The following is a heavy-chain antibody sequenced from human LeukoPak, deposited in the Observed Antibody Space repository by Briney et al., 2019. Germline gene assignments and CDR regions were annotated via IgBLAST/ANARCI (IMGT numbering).Heavy chain of an antibody. CDR3: AGTYYYDSSGYPRGYTYNYFDY. J-gene: IGHJ4*02. V-gene: IGHV4-34*01. CDR2: INHSGST. Sequence: SETLSLTCAVYGGSFSGYYWSWIRQPPGKGLEWIGEINHSGSTNYNPSLKSRVTISVDTSKNQFSLKLSSVTAADTAVYYCAGTYYYDSSGYPRGYTYNYFDYWGQGTLVTVSS. D-gene: IGHD3-22*01. CDR1: GGSFSGYY.